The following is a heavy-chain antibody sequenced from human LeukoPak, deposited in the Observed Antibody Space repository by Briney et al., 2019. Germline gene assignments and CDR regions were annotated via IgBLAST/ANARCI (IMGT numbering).Heavy chain of an antibody. V-gene: IGHV4-34*01. J-gene: IGHJ4*02. CDR3: ARRGYCSSTSCSRFSFDY. CDR2: INHSGST. Sequence: SETLSLTCAVYGGSFSGYYWSWIRQPPGKGLKWIGEINHSGSTNYNPSLKSRVTISVDTSKNQFSLKLSSVTAADTAVYYCARRGYCSSTSCSRFSFDYWGQGTLVTVSS. D-gene: IGHD2-2*01. CDR1: GGSFSGYY.